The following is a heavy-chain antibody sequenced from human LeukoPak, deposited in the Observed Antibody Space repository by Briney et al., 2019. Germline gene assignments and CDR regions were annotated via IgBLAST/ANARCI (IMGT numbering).Heavy chain of an antibody. CDR2: IYYSGST. CDR3: ARDSTIFDP. CDR1: GGSFSGNY. D-gene: IGHD3-3*01. J-gene: IGHJ5*02. V-gene: IGHV4-59*01. Sequence: SETLSLTCAVYGGSFSGNYWSWIRQPPGKGLEWIGYIYYSGSTNYNPSLKSRVTISVDTSKNQFSLKLSSVTAADTAVYYCARDSTIFDPWGQGTLVTVSS.